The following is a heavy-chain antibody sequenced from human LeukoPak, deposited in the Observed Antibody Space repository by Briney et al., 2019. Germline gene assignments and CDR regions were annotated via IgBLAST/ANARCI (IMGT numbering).Heavy chain of an antibody. J-gene: IGHJ5*02. CDR3: ARAEGDYGISDNWFDP. CDR1: GYTFTSYG. CDR2: ISAYNGNT. V-gene: IGHV1-18*01. Sequence: ASVKVSCKASGYTFTSYGISWVRQAPGQGLEWMGWISAYNGNTNYAQKLQGRVNMTTDTSTSTAYMELKSLRSDDTAVYYCARAEGDYGISDNWFDPWGQGTLVTVSS. D-gene: IGHD4-17*01.